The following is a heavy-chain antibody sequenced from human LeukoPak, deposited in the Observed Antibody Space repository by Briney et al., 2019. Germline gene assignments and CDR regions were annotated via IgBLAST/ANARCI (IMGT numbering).Heavy chain of an antibody. CDR3: ASWYSSSSRDYYYYYYMDV. CDR2: IYYSGST. J-gene: IGHJ6*03. V-gene: IGHV4-39*01. D-gene: IGHD6-6*01. CDR1: GGSISSSSYY. Sequence: PSETLSLTCTVSGGSISSSSYYWGWIRQPPGKGLEWIGSIYYSGSTYYNPSLKSRVTISVDTSKNQFSLKLSSVTAADTAVYYCASWYSSSSRDYYYYYYMDVWGKGTTVTVSS.